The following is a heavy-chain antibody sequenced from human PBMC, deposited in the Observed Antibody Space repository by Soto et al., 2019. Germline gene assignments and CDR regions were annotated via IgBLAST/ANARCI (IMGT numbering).Heavy chain of an antibody. CDR3: ARGRSCSGSTCYDDYNFFGP. Sequence: QVPLQESGPGLVKPSETLSLTCSVSGGSISNFYWTWIRQPPGKGLEWLGHIYYSGSTSYNPSLKSRVTISVDTSNNRSSLKLSSVTAADTAVYYCARGRSCSGSTCYDDYNFFGPWGQGTLVTVSS. D-gene: IGHD2-2*01. V-gene: IGHV4-59*01. CDR1: GGSISNFY. J-gene: IGHJ5*02. CDR2: IYYSGST.